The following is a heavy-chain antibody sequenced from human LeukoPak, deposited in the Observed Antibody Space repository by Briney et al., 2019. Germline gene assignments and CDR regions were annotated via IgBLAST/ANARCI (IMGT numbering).Heavy chain of an antibody. CDR2: IYYSGST. CDR3: ARGVSSGSDY. V-gene: IGHV4-59*08. J-gene: IGHJ4*02. CDR1: GGSISSYY. D-gene: IGHD3-10*01. Sequence: SETLSLTCTVSGGSISSYYWSGIRQPPGKGLEWIGYIYYSGSTNYNPSLKSRVTISVGTSKNQFSLKLSSVTAADTAVYYCARGVSSGSDYWGQGTLVTVSS.